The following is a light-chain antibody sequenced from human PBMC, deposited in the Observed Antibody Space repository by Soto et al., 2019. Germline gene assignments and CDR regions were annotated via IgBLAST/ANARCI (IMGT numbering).Light chain of an antibody. CDR2: DAS. CDR1: QSFSSY. CDR3: QQRSNWPPVIT. J-gene: IGKJ5*01. Sequence: PGERATLSCRASQSFSSYLAWYQQKPGQAPRLLIYDASKRATGIPARFIGRGSGTDFTLTISSLEPEDFAVYYCQQRSNWPPVITFGQGTRLEIK. V-gene: IGKV3-11*01.